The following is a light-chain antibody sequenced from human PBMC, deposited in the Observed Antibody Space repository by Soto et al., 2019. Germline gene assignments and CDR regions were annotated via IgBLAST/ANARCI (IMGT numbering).Light chain of an antibody. CDR2: DVS. J-gene: IGLJ2*01. CDR3: SSYTSSSTLHGV. Sequence: QSALTQPASVSGSPGQSITISCTGTSSDVGGYNYVSWYQQHPGKAPKLMIYDVSNRPSGVSNRFSGSKSGNTASLTISGLQADDEADYYCSSYTSSSTLHGVFGGGTKLTVL. CDR1: SSDVGGYNY. V-gene: IGLV2-14*01.